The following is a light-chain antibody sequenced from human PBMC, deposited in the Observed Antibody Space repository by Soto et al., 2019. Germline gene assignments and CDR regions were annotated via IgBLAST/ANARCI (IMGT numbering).Light chain of an antibody. CDR1: QDISNY. CDR3: QQYDNRPPT. Sequence: DIQMTQSPSSLSASVGDRVTITCQASQDISNYLNWYQQKPGKAPKLLIYDASNLETGVPSRFSGSGSGTDFTFTISSLQPEDIATYYCQQYDNRPPTFGQGTKVEIE. V-gene: IGKV1-33*01. CDR2: DAS. J-gene: IGKJ1*01.